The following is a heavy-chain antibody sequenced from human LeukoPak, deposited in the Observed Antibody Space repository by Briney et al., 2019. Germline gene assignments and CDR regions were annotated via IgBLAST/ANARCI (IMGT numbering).Heavy chain of an antibody. J-gene: IGHJ5*02. CDR3: ARDPLTRFGVDWFDP. V-gene: IGHV1-18*01. CDR1: GCTFTSSG. Sequence: WASVKVSCTASGCTFTSSGISWVRQAPGQGLEWMGWITAYNGNTNYAQKLQGRVTMTTDTSTSTAYMELRSLRSDDTAVYYCARDPLTRFGVDWFDPWGQGTLVTVSS. D-gene: IGHD2-21*01. CDR2: ITAYNGNT.